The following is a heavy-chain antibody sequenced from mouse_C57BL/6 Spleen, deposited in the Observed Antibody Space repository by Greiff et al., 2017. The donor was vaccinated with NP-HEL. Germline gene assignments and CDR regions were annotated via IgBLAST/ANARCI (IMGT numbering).Heavy chain of an antibody. Sequence: EVQVVESGPELVKPGASVKISCKASGYSFTDYNMNWVKQSNGKSLEWIGVINPNYGTTSYNQKFKGKATLTVDQSSSTAYMQLNSLTSEDSAVYYGAREDYSNYPFAYWGQGTLVTVSA. J-gene: IGHJ3*01. V-gene: IGHV1-39*01. CDR1: GYSFTDYN. CDR3: AREDYSNYPFAY. D-gene: IGHD2-5*01. CDR2: INPNYGTT.